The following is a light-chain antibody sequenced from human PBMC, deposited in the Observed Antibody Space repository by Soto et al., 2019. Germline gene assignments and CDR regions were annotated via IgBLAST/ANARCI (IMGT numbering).Light chain of an antibody. CDR3: QQYNSYSFT. CDR1: QSVSGW. J-gene: IGKJ1*01. CDR2: DAS. Sequence: DIQMTQSPSTLSASVGDSVTITCRASQSVSGWLAWYQQKPGKAPNLLIYDASSLESGVPSRFSGSGSGTEFTLTISSLQPDDFATYYCQQYNSYSFTFGQGTKVDIK. V-gene: IGKV1-5*01.